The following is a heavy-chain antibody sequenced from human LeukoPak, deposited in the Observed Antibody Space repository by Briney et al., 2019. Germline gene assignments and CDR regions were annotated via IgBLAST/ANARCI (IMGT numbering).Heavy chain of an antibody. D-gene: IGHD3-10*01. CDR1: GYTLTGYY. J-gene: IGHJ3*02. V-gene: IGHV1-2*02. CDR3: ASPAPGYYGSGSYHPFDI. Sequence: ASVKVSCKASGYTLTGYYMHWVRHAPGQGLEWMGWINPNSGGTNYAQKFQGRVTMTRDTSISTAYMELSRLRSDDTAVYYCASPAPGYYGSGSYHPFDIWGQGTMVTVSS. CDR2: INPNSGGT.